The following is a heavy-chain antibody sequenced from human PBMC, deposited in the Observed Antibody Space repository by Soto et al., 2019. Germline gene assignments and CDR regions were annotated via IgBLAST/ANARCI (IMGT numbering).Heavy chain of an antibody. CDR2: INHSGST. J-gene: IGHJ1*01. CDR3: ARAGYF. CDR1: GGSFSGYY. Sequence: PSETLSLTCAVYGGSFSGYYWSWIRQPPGKWLEWIGEINHSGSTNYNPSLKSRVTISVDTSKNQFSLKVKSVTAADTAVYYCARAGYFWGQGTLVT. V-gene: IGHV4-34*01. D-gene: IGHD1-1*01.